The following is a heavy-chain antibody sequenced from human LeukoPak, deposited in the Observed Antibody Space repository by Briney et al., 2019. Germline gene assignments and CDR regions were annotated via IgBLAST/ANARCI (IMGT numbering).Heavy chain of an antibody. D-gene: IGHD1-26*01. Sequence: GGSLRLSCAASGFTFSNAWMSWVRQAPGKGLEWVGRIKSKTDGGTTDYAAPVKGRFTISRDDSKNTLYLQMNSLKTEDTAVYYCTCRYWELLVDYWGQGTLVTVSS. CDR1: GFTFSNAW. J-gene: IGHJ4*02. V-gene: IGHV3-15*01. CDR2: IKSKTDGGTT. CDR3: TCRYWELLVDY.